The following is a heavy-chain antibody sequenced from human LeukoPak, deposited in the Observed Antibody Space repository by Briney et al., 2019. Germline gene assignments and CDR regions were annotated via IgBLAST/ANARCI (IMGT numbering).Heavy chain of an antibody. J-gene: IGHJ3*01. V-gene: IGHV3-66*02. CDR1: GFTFSSYS. Sequence: GGSLRLSCAASGFTFSSYSMNWVRQAPGKGLEWVSVIYSGGSTYYADSVKGQFTISRDISKNTLYLQMNSLRPEDTAVYYCASRIAAAVTLGAFDVWGQGTMVTVSS. D-gene: IGHD6-13*01. CDR3: ASRIAAAVTLGAFDV. CDR2: IYSGGST.